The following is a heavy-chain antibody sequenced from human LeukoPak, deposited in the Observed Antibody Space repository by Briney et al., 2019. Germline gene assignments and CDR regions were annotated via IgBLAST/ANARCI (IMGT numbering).Heavy chain of an antibody. CDR1: GGSISSSSYY. J-gene: IGHJ5*02. CDR2: IYYSGTT. CDR3: ARHGVRGYSYGPIWFDP. Sequence: SETLSLXCTVSGGSISSSSYYWGWIRQPLGKGLEWIGSIYYSGTTYYNPSLKSRVTISVDTSKNQFSLKLSSVTAADTAVYYCARHGVRGYSYGPIWFDPWGQGTLVTVSS. D-gene: IGHD5-18*01. V-gene: IGHV4-39*01.